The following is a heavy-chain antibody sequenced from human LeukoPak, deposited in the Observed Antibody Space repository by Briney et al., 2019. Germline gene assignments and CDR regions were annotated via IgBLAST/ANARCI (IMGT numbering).Heavy chain of an antibody. Sequence: SLTXSVSGGSIXXXXYYWXWIXQHXGXGLEWIGYIHYSGSTYYNPSLKSRVSISVSTSKSRFSLQLSSVTAADTAVYYCARVXXXDQLDYWGQGTLVXVSS. V-gene: IGHV4-31*03. J-gene: IGHJ4*02. CDR1: GGSIXXXXYY. CDR3: ARVXXXDQLDY. CDR2: IHYSGST. D-gene: IGHD1-1*01.